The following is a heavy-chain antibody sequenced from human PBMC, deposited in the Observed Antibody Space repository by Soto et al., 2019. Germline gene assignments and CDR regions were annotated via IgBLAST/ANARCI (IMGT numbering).Heavy chain of an antibody. CDR1: GFTFSSYG. J-gene: IGHJ4*02. CDR3: AKDSYRLTSYFDY. D-gene: IGHD1-26*01. CDR2: ISASGGST. Sequence: PGGSLRLSCAASGFTFSSYGMSWVRQAPGKGLEWVSAISASGGSTYYADSVKGRFTISRDNSKNTLYLQLNSLRAEDTAVYYCAKDSYRLTSYFDYWGQGTLVTVSS. V-gene: IGHV3-23*01.